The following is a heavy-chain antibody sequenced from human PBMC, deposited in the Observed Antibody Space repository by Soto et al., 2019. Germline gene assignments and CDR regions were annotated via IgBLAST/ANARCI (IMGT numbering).Heavy chain of an antibody. D-gene: IGHD6-6*01. V-gene: IGHV3-72*01. CDR3: AKIPRRNPAFDN. J-gene: IGHJ4*02. Sequence: GSLRLSPADSGFTFTLNYMVWVRQAPGKGLEWVGRITNKVNSYSTQYAASVKGRFTISRDDSTNSLYLQMNSLKTEDTAVYYCAKIPRRNPAFDNWGQGP. CDR2: ITNKVNSYST. CDR1: GFTFTLNY.